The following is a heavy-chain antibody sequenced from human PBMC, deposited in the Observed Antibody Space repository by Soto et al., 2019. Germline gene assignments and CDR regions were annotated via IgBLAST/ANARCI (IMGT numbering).Heavy chain of an antibody. CDR2: IYYSGST. CDR1: GGSISSYY. CDR3: ARHEGGYCSGGSCYSGDAFDL. Sequence: QVQLQESGPGLVKPSETLSLTCSYSGGSISSYYWSWIRQPPGKGLEWIGYIYYSGSTNYNPSLTSRVTISVDTSKNQFSLKLSSVTAADTAVYYCARHEGGYCSGGSCYSGDAFDLWGHGTMVTVSS. V-gene: IGHV4-59*08. D-gene: IGHD2-15*01. J-gene: IGHJ3*01.